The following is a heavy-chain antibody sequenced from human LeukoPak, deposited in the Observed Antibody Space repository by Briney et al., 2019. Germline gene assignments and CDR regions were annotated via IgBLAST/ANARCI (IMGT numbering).Heavy chain of an antibody. CDR1: GFTFSNYA. Sequence: GGALRLSCAASGFTFSNYAPSWVRPAPGKGLERGSGISGSGGSTYYADSLKGRFTTSRDNSKNTLYLQMNSLRAEDTAVYYCAKDGITLVRGIIINGDYWGQGTLVTVSS. CDR2: ISGSGGST. V-gene: IGHV3-23*01. CDR3: AKDGITLVRGIIINGDY. J-gene: IGHJ4*02. D-gene: IGHD3-10*01.